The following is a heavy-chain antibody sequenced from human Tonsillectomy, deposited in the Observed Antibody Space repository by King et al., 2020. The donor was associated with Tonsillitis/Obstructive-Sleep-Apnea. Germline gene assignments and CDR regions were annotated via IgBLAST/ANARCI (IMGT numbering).Heavy chain of an antibody. CDR3: ATQPTVTYFDY. J-gene: IGHJ4*02. D-gene: IGHD4-11*01. V-gene: IGHV4-59*08. CDR2: IYNSGST. Sequence: VQLQESGPGLVKPSETLSLTCTVSGGSIGSDYWSWIRQPPGKGLEWIGYIYNSGSTSYNPSLKSRVTISLDTSKNQFSLKLRSVTAADTAVYYCATQPTVTYFDYWGQGTLVTVSS. CDR1: GGSIGSDY.